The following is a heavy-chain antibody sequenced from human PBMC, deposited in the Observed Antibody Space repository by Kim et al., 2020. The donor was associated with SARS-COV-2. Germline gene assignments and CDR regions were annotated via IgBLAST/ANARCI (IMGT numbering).Heavy chain of an antibody. J-gene: IGHJ6*02. CDR3: AKDLERRYFTAGIYYYHAMDV. CDR1: GFTFSTYG. V-gene: IGHV3-30*18. Sequence: GGSLRLSCAASGFTFSTYGMHWVRQPPGKGLEWVAVISYDGSNKYYADSVKGRFTISRDNSKNTLYLQMNSLRAEDTAVYYCAKDLERRYFTAGIYYYHAMDVWGQGTTVTVSS. CDR2: ISYDGSNK. D-gene: IGHD1-26*01.